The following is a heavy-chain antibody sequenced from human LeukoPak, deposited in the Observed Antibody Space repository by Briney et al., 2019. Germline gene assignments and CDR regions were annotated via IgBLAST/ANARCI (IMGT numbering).Heavy chain of an antibody. Sequence: PSETLSLTCTVSGGSISSYYWSWIRQPPGEGLEWIGYIYYSGSTNYNPSLKSRVTISVDTSKNQFSLKLSSVTAADTAVYYCATKGTTGTTSYYYYYMDVWGKGTTVTVSS. CDR2: IYYSGST. V-gene: IGHV4-59*08. CDR3: ATKGTTGTTSYYYYYMDV. CDR1: GGSISSYY. D-gene: IGHD1-1*01. J-gene: IGHJ6*03.